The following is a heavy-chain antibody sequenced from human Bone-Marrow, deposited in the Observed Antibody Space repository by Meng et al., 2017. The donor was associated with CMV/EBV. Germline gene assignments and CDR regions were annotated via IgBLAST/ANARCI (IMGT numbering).Heavy chain of an antibody. Sequence: ASVKVSCKASGYTFTSYGISWVRQAPGQGLEWMGWISAYNGNTNYAQKLQGRVTMTTDTSTSTAYMELRSLRSDDTAVYYCARDGSGSYLSGWFDPWGQGTLVTSPQ. J-gene: IGHJ5*02. CDR3: ARDGSGSYLSGWFDP. V-gene: IGHV1-18*01. D-gene: IGHD1-26*01. CDR2: ISAYNGNT. CDR1: GYTFTSYG.